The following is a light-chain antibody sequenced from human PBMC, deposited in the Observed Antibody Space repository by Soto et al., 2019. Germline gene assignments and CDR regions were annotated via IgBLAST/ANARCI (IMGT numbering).Light chain of an antibody. Sequence: DIVMTQSPDSLAVSLGERSTINCKSSQTVLYSSNNKNYLGWFQQKAGQPPKLLINWASTLESVVPDRFRESRPVTDCTMTISSLQVEDVAGYYCQQFDSTPRTFGQGTKVDIK. CDR2: WAS. CDR3: QQFDSTPRT. V-gene: IGKV4-1*01. J-gene: IGKJ1*01. CDR1: QTVLYSSNNKNY.